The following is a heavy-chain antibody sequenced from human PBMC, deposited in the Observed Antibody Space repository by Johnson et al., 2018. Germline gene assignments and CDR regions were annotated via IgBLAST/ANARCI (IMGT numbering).Heavy chain of an antibody. CDR1: GFTFSSYG. J-gene: IGHJ1*01. CDR3: ARVGGEYFQH. CDR2: ISYDGSNK. V-gene: IGHV3-30*03. Sequence: QVQLVESGGGVVQXGRSLRLSCAASGFTFSSYGMHWVRQAPGKGLEWVAVISYDGSNKYDADSVKGRFTIARDNAKNSLYLHMNSLRAEETAVYYCARVGGEYFQHGGQGTLGTVSS.